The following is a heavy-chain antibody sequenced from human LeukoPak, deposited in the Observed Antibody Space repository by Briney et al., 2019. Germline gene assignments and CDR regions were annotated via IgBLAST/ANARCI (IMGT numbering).Heavy chain of an antibody. V-gene: IGHV1-3*01. D-gene: IGHD6-13*01. CDR1: GYTFTSYA. J-gene: IGHJ6*03. CDR3: ARDRAAAGRIYYYMDV. CDR2: INAGNGNT. Sequence: GASVKVSCKASGYTFTSYAMHWVRQAPGQRLEWMGWINAGNGNTKYSQEFQGRVTITRDTSASTAYMELSRLRSDDTAVYYCARDRAAAGRIYYYMDVWGKGTTVTVSS.